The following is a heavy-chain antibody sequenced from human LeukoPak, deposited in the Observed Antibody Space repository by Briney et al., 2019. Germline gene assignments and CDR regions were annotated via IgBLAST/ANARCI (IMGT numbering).Heavy chain of an antibody. CDR1: GGSISSYY. Sequence: SETLSLTCTVSGGSISSYYWSWIRRPPGKGLEWIAYISDIGSINYNPSLKSRVTISLDTSKNQFSLKLSSVTAADTAVYYCAGHHPRNTVDFWGQGTLVTVSS. CDR3: AGHHPRNTVDF. D-gene: IGHD2/OR15-2a*01. J-gene: IGHJ4*02. CDR2: ISDIGSI. V-gene: IGHV4-59*08.